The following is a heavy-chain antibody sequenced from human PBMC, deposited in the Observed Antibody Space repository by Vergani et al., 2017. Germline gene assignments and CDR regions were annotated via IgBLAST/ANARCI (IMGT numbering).Heavy chain of an antibody. CDR3: AKANPRNSGYDYLYYYHAMDV. V-gene: IGHV3-66*01. J-gene: IGHJ6*02. CDR2: IYSGGST. CDR1: GFTVSSNY. Sequence: EVQVVETGGGLVQPGGSLRLSCAASGFTVSSNYMSWVRQAPGKGLEWVSVIYSGGSTYYADSVKGRFIISRDKSKNTLYLQMNSLRAEDTAVYYCAKANPRNSGYDYLYYYHAMDVWGQGTTVTVSS. D-gene: IGHD5-12*01.